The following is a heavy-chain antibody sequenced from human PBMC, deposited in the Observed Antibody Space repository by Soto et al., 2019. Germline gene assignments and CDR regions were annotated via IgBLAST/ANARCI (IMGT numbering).Heavy chain of an antibody. CDR3: ARECARGHYFDY. D-gene: IGHD3-10*01. CDR1: GGSISSGGYY. CDR2: IYYSGST. J-gene: IGHJ4*02. Sequence: SETLSLTCTVSGGSISSGGYYWSWIRQHPGEGLEWIGYIYYSGSTYYNPSLKSRVTISVDTSKNQFSLKLSSVTAADTAVYYCARECARGHYFDYWGQGTLVTVSS. V-gene: IGHV4-31*03.